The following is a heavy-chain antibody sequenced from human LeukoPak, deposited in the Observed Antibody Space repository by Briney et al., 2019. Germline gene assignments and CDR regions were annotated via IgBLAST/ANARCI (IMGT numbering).Heavy chain of an antibody. J-gene: IGHJ4*02. V-gene: IGHV3-21*04. D-gene: IGHD3-10*01. CDR1: GFTFSSYS. Sequence: GGSLRLSCAASGFTFSSYSMNWVRQAPGKGLEWVSSTSSSSSYIYYADSVKGRFTISRDNSKNTLYLQMNSLRAEDTAVYYCAKRDREFMVRGVTYYFDYWGQGTLVTVSS. CDR3: AKRDREFMVRGVTYYFDY. CDR2: TSSSSSYI.